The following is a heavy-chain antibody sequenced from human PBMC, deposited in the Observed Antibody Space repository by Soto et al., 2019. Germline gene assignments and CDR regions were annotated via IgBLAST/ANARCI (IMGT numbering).Heavy chain of an antibody. CDR3: ARGYSSGWTFDS. CDR1: GYTFTSYD. D-gene: IGHD6-19*01. CDR2: MNPNSGNT. J-gene: IGHJ4*02. V-gene: IGHV1-8*01. Sequence: ASVKVSCKASGYTFTSYDINWVRQATGQGLEWMGWMNPNSGNTGYAQKFQGRVTMPRNTSISTAYMELSSLRSEDTAVYYCARGYSSGWTFDSWGQGTLVTVYS.